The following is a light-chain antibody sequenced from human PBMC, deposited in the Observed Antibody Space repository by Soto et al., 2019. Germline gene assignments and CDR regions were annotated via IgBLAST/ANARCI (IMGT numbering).Light chain of an antibody. V-gene: IGLV2-14*01. J-gene: IGLJ3*02. CDR2: EVS. Sequence: QSALTQPASVSGSPGQSITISCTGTNSDIGGYNYVSLYQHHPGKAPKLMIYEVSNRPSGVPDRFSGSKSGNTASLTISGLRAEDEGDYYCSSFTTTNTWVLGGGTKVTVL. CDR1: NSDIGGYNY. CDR3: SSFTTTNTWV.